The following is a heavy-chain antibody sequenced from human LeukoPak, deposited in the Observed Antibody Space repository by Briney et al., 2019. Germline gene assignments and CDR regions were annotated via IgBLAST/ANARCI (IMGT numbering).Heavy chain of an antibody. CDR1: GLTFRNYG. D-gene: IGHD1-26*01. CDR3: ATNSGTPPRYMNV. V-gene: IGHV3-33*01. CDR2: IWYDGSNE. Sequence: GGSLRLSCAASGLTFRNYGMHWVRQAPGKGLEWVAVIWYDGSNESYADSVKGRFTISRDNSKNMLYLQMTRLRDEDTAVYYCATNSGTPPRYMNVWGKGTAVSVSS. J-gene: IGHJ6*03.